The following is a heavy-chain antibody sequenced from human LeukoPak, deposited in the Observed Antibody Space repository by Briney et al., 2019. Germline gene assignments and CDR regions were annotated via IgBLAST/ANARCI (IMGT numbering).Heavy chain of an antibody. CDR3: ARERSWLDYGWQNWFDP. J-gene: IGHJ5*02. Sequence: PSETLSLTCTVSGGSISSYYWSWIRQPPGKGLEWIGYIYYSGSTNYNPSLKSRVTISVDTSKNQFSPKLSSVTAADTAVYYCARERSWLDYGWQNWFDPWGQGTLVTVSS. V-gene: IGHV4-59*01. D-gene: IGHD4-17*01. CDR1: GGSISSYY. CDR2: IYYSGST.